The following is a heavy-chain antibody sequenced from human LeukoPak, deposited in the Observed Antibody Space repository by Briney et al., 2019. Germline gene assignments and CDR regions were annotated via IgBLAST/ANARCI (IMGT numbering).Heavy chain of an antibody. Sequence: SETLSLTCSVSSGSISDSNFYWGWIRQPPGKGLEWIGSIFYSGSTDYNPSLKSRVTISVDTSKNQFFLKLSSVTAADTAVYYCARLDWYSSTSFDYWGQGTLVTVSS. CDR3: ARLDWYSSTSFDY. J-gene: IGHJ4*02. CDR2: IFYSGST. CDR1: SGSISDSNFY. V-gene: IGHV4-39*01. D-gene: IGHD6-13*01.